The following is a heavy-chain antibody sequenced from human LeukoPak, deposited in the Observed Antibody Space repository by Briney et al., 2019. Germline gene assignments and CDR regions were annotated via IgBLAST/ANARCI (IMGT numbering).Heavy chain of an antibody. V-gene: IGHV3-33*01. J-gene: IGHJ4*02. CDR3: ARDSSGWYYFDY. CDR2: IWYDGSNK. CDR1: GFTFSHYG. Sequence: GGSLRLSCTASGFTFSHYGMHWVRQAPGKGLEWVAVIWYDGSNKYYGDSVKGRFTISRDKSKNTLYLQMNSLRADDTAVYYCARDSSGWYYFDYWGQGSLVTVSS. D-gene: IGHD6-19*01.